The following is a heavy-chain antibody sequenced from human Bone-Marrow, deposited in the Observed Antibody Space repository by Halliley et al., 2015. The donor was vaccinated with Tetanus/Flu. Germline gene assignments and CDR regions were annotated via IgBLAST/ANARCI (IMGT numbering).Heavy chain of an antibody. D-gene: IGHD2-21*02. CDR3: ARDSTEVTGAFDI. CDR2: LYHPGTP. V-gene: IGHV4-30-2*01. Sequence: LGWLGHLYHPGTPYSNPPLKSRVTISADRPKNQFSRKLNSVTAADTAVYYCARDSTEVTGAFDIWGPGTLVTVSS. J-gene: IGHJ3*02.